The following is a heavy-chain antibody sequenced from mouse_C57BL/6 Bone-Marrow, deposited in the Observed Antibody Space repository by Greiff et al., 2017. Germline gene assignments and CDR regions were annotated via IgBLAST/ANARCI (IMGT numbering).Heavy chain of an antibody. Sequence: EVQLQQSGAELVRPGASVKLSCTASGFNIKDDYMHWVKQRPEQGLEWIGWIDPENGDTAYASKFQGKATITADTSSNTAYLQLSSLTSEDTAVDYWTTGYYGRPWYFDVWGRGTTATVSA. CDR1: GFNIKDDY. CDR3: TTGYYGRPWYFDV. CDR2: IDPENGDT. V-gene: IGHV14-4*01. D-gene: IGHD1-1*01. J-gene: IGHJ1*03.